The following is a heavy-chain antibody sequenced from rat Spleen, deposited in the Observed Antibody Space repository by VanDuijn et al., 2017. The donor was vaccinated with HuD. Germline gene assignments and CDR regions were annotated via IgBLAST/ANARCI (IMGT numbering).Heavy chain of an antibody. Sequence: EVQLMESGGGLVQPGRSLKLSCVASGFTFNNYWMTWIRQAPGKGLEWVASISSSGGTTYYRDSVKGRFTISRDNAKSTLYLQMDSLRSEDTATYYCTTVTIGWFAYWGQGTLVTVSS. CDR1: GFTFNNYW. J-gene: IGHJ3*01. CDR3: TTVTIGWFAY. D-gene: IGHD1-10*01. CDR2: ISSSGGTT. V-gene: IGHV5-31*01.